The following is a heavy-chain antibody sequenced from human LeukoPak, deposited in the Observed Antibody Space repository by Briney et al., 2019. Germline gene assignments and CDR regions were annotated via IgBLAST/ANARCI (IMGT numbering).Heavy chain of an antibody. CDR3: AKDRGHQVAYFDAFDI. CDR1: GFTITNYA. CDR2: NSGSGGDT. Sequence: GGSLRLSCAASGFTITNYAMNWVRQAPGKGPEWVSSVNSGSGGDTYYADFVKGRFTISRDNSKNTLYPLMNSLRAEDTAVYFCAKDRGHQVAYFDAFDIWGQGTMVTVSS. V-gene: IGHV3-23*01. J-gene: IGHJ3*02. D-gene: IGHD2/OR15-2a*01.